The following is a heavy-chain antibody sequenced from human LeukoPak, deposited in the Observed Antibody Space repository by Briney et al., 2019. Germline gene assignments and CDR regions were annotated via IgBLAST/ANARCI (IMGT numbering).Heavy chain of an antibody. CDR3: AKDLWFGDLLYMDV. CDR1: GGSFSGYY. CDR2: INHSGST. Sequence: SETLSLTCAVYGGSFSGYYWSWIRQPPGKGLEWIGEINHSGSTNYNPSLKSRVTKLVDKSKNQLCLKLSAVTAADTAVYYCAKDLWFGDLLYMDVWGKGITVTVSS. V-gene: IGHV4-34*01. J-gene: IGHJ6*03. D-gene: IGHD3-10*01.